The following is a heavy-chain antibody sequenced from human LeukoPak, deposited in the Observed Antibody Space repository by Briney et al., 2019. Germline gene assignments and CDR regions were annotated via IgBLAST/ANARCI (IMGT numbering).Heavy chain of an antibody. V-gene: IGHV3-48*04. D-gene: IGHD3-3*01. CDR3: ARVGRSGRTVDY. CDR2: ISSSSSNI. CDR1: GFDFSTYS. Sequence: GGSLRLSCAASGFDFSTYSIDCVRQAPGKGLEWVSYISSSSSNIYHANSVKGRFTISRDNAKNSLHLQMNSLRAEDTAVYYCARVGRSGRTVDYWGQGTLVTVSS. J-gene: IGHJ4*02.